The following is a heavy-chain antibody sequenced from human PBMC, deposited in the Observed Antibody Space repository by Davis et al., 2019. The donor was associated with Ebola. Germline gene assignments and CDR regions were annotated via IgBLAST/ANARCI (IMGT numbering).Heavy chain of an antibody. CDR3: AKATVSIAVAGTPWFDP. V-gene: IGHV3-30*18. J-gene: IGHJ5*02. CDR1: GFTFSSYG. Sequence: PGGSLRLSCVASGFTFSSYGMHWVRQAPGKGLEWVAVISYDGSNKYYADSVKGRFTISRDNSKNTLYLQMNSLRAEDTAVYYCAKATVSIAVAGTPWFDPWGQGTLVTVSS. CDR2: ISYDGSNK. D-gene: IGHD6-19*01.